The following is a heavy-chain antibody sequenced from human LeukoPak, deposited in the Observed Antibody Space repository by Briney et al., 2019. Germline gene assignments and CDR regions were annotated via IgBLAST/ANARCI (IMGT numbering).Heavy chain of an antibody. Sequence: GGSLRLSCAASGFTFSSYSMSWVRQAPGKGLGWVANIKQDGSEKYYVDSVKGRFTISRDNAKNSLYLQMNSLRAEDTAVYYCARDSNWFDPWGQGTLVTVSS. V-gene: IGHV3-7*01. J-gene: IGHJ5*02. CDR3: ARDSNWFDP. CDR2: IKQDGSEK. CDR1: GFTFSSYS.